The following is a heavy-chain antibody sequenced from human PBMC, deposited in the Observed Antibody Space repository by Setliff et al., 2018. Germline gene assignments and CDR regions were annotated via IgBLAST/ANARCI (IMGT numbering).Heavy chain of an antibody. Sequence: SETLSLTCAVYGDSLSGYYWSWIRQSPKKGLEWIGEIMPGRDTLYSPSLESRLTITIDTSKSQFSLKLSSVTAADTAVYYCARHATYYYGSGNLPLDSWGREPWSPSPQ. J-gene: IGHJ4*02. V-gene: IGHV4-34*12. CDR3: ARHATYYYGSGNLPLDS. CDR2: IMPGRDT. D-gene: IGHD3-10*01. CDR1: GDSLSGYY.